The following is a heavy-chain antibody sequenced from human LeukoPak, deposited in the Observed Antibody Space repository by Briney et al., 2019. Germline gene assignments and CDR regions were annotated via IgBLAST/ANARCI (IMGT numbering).Heavy chain of an antibody. CDR3: ARQYCSGGSCYSAVGY. CDR1: GGCISRYY. J-gene: IGHJ4*02. D-gene: IGHD2-15*01. V-gene: IGHV4-59*08. CDR2: IYYSGST. Sequence: SETLSLTCTVSGGCISRYYWSWIRQPPGKGLEWIGYIYYSGSTNYNPSLKSRVTISVDTSKNQFSLKLSSVTAADTAVYYCARQYCSGGSCYSAVGYWGQGTLVTVSS.